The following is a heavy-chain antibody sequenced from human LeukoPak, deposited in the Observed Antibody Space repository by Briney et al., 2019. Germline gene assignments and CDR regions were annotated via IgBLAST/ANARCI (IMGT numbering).Heavy chain of an antibody. CDR3: ASEGVSSNWDNWYFDL. Sequence: PGGSLRLSCAASGFTFSSYWMSWVRQAPGKGLEWVANIKQDGSEKYYVDSVKGRFTISRDNAKNSLYLQMNSLTAGDTAVYYCASEGVSSNWDNWYFDLWGRGTLVTVSS. D-gene: IGHD6-13*01. CDR2: IKQDGSEK. V-gene: IGHV3-7*01. J-gene: IGHJ2*01. CDR1: GFTFSSYW.